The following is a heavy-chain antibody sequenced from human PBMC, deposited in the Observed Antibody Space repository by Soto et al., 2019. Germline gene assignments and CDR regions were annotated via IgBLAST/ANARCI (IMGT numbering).Heavy chain of an antibody. CDR1: GGSFSGYY. J-gene: IGHJ5*02. D-gene: IGHD3-3*01. CDR3: ARVSVCITIFGVVISSYNWLDP. CDR2: INHSRST. Sequence: SETLSLTCAVYGGSFSGYYWSWIRQPPGTGLEWIGEINHSRSTNYNPSLKSRVTISVGTCKNQFSLKLSSVSAADTAVYYCARVSVCITIFGVVISSYNWLDPWGQGTLVTVSS. V-gene: IGHV4-34*01.